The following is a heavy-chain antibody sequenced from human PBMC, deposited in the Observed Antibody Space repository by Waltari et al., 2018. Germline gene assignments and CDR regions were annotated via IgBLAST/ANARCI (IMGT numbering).Heavy chain of an antibody. D-gene: IGHD2-21*01. V-gene: IGHV1-24*01. J-gene: IGHJ6*02. CDR1: GYTLTELS. CDR3: ATKSPHSRTYYYYGMDV. Sequence: QVQLVQSGAEVKKPGASVKVSCKVSGYTLTELSMHWVRQAPGKGLEWMGGVDPEEGETSYAQKFQGRVTMTEDTSTDTAYMELSSLRSEDTAVYYCATKSPHSRTYYYYGMDVWGQGTTVTVSS. CDR2: VDPEEGET.